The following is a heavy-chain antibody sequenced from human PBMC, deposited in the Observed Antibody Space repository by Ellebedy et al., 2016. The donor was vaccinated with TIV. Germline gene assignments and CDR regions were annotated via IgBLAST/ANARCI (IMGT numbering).Heavy chain of an antibody. V-gene: IGHV3-53*05. D-gene: IGHD6-19*01. Sequence: GESLKISCAGSGLTVSGLYMSWVRQAPGKGLEWVSIIFSGGNTYYADYVKGRFTISSDNSKNTLYLQMDSLRPEDTGLYFCARESYSSGRAGTFDYWGQGALVTVSS. CDR3: ARESYSSGRAGTFDY. CDR1: GLTVSGLY. CDR2: IFSGGNT. J-gene: IGHJ4*02.